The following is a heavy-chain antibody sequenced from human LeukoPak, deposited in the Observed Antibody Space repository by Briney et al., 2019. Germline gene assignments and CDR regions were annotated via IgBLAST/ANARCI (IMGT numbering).Heavy chain of an antibody. Sequence: PSETLSLTCTVSGYSISSGYYWGWIRQPPGKGLEWIGSIYHSGSTYYNPSLKSRVTISVDTSKNQFSLKLSSVTAADTAVYYCARARGAYTWFDPWGQGTLVTVSS. CDR1: GYSISSGYY. D-gene: IGHD2-21*01. J-gene: IGHJ5*02. CDR2: IYHSGST. V-gene: IGHV4-38-2*02. CDR3: ARARGAYTWFDP.